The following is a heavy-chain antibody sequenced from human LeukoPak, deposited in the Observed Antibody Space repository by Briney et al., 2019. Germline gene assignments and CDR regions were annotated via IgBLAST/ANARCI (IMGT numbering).Heavy chain of an antibody. D-gene: IGHD3-9*01. CDR3: ARNSYDILTGYYTINY. Sequence: GGSLRLSCAASGFTFSDYYMSWIRQASGKGLEWVSYISSSGSTIYYADSVKGRFTISRDNAKNSLYLQMNSLRAEDTAVYYCARNSYDILTGYYTINYWGQGTLVTVSS. V-gene: IGHV3-11*04. CDR1: GFTFSDYY. CDR2: ISSSGSTI. J-gene: IGHJ4*02.